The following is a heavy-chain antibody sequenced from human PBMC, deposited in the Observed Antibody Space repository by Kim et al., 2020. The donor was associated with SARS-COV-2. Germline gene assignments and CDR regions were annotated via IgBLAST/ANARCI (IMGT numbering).Heavy chain of an antibody. CDR3: ARAPRGGVITFGGVISGGFDY. CDR2: IYYSGST. J-gene: IGHJ4*02. CDR1: GGSISSGGYY. V-gene: IGHV4-31*03. Sequence: SETLSLTCTVSGGSISSGGYYWSWIRQHPGKGLEWIGYIYYSGSTYYNPSLKSRVTISVDTSKNQFSLKLSSVTAADTAVYYCARAPRGGVITFGGVISGGFDYWGQGTLDTVSS. D-gene: IGHD3-16*02.